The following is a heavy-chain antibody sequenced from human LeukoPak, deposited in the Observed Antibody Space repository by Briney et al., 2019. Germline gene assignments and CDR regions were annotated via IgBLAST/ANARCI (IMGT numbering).Heavy chain of an antibody. CDR3: AKDGGVVVAASSHFDY. J-gene: IGHJ4*02. CDR1: GFTFSSYG. Sequence: PGGSLRLSCAASGFTFSSYGMHWVRQAPGKGLEWVAVISYDGSNKYYADSVKGRFTISRDNSKNTLYLQMNSLRAEDTAVYYCAKDGGVVVAASSHFDYWGQGTLVTVSS. V-gene: IGHV3-30*18. CDR2: ISYDGSNK. D-gene: IGHD2-15*01.